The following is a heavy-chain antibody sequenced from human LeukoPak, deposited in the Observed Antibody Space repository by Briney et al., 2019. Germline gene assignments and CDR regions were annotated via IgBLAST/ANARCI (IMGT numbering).Heavy chain of an antibody. CDR1: GGXISSYY. V-gene: IGHV4-59*01. Sequence: SETLSLTCTVSGGXISSYYCSWIRQPPGKGLEWIGSIYYSGSTDYNPSLKSRVIISVDTSKNQFSLKLISVTAADTAVYYCAGGNYGDYAYAFDYWGQGTLVTVSS. J-gene: IGHJ4*02. CDR3: AGGNYGDYAYAFDY. D-gene: IGHD4-17*01. CDR2: IYYSGST.